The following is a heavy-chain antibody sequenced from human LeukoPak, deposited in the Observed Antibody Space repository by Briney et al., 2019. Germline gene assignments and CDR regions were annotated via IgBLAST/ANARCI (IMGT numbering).Heavy chain of an antibody. D-gene: IGHD3-22*01. CDR3: ARGRSHYDSTDYHETGFDY. V-gene: IGHV1-2*07. CDR1: GYSLSDHY. J-gene: IGHJ4*02. CDR2: INPNSNGLN. Sequence: AASVKVSCKASGYSLSDHYMHWVRQAPGQGLEWMGWINPNSNGLNNYAHKFQGRVTMTSDTSISTAYMELSGLRSDDTAVYFCARGRSHYDSTDYHETGFDYWGQGTLVTVSS.